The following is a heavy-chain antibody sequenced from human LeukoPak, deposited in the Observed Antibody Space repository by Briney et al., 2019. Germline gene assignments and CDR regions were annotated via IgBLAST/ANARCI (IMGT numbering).Heavy chain of an antibody. J-gene: IGHJ4*02. CDR1: GDSISNSYFY. CDR3: AREGSSGYFY. V-gene: IGHV4-39*07. CDR2: INHSGST. D-gene: IGHD3-22*01. Sequence: SETLSLTCTVSGDSISNSYFYWGWIRQPPGKGLEWIGEINHSGSTNYNPSLKSRVTISVDTSKNQFSLKLSSVTAADTAVYYCAREGSSGYFYWGQGTLVTVSS.